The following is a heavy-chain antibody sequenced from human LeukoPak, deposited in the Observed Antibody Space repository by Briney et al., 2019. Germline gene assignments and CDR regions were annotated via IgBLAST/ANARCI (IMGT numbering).Heavy chain of an antibody. J-gene: IGHJ5*02. CDR3: AIYYYA. D-gene: IGHD3-10*01. V-gene: IGHV4-34*01. CDR2: VNHSGTT. Sequence: SETLSLTCAVSGGSSNTYYWSWIRQPPGKGLEWIGEVNHSGTTNYNPSLETRGNISADTSENQFSPRLTSVTAADTAVYYCAIYYYAWGQGSLVTVSS. CDR1: GGSSNTYY.